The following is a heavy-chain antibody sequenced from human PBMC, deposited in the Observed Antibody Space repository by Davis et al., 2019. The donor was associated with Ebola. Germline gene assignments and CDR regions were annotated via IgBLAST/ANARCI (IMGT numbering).Heavy chain of an antibody. Sequence: GESLKISCAASGFTFDDYGMSWVRQAPGKGLEWVSGINWNGGSTGYADSVKGRFTISRDNSKNTLYLQMNSLRAEDTAVYYCAREPYFRGGYYFDYWGQGTLVTVSS. D-gene: IGHD2/OR15-2a*01. CDR2: INWNGGST. J-gene: IGHJ4*02. CDR1: GFTFDDYG. CDR3: AREPYFRGGYYFDY. V-gene: IGHV3-20*04.